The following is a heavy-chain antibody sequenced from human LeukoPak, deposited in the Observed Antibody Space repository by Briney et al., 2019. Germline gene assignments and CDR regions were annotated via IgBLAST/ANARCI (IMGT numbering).Heavy chain of an antibody. Sequence: GRSLRLSCAASGFTFSSYSMNWVRQAPGKGLEWVSSISSSSSYIYYADSVKGRFTISRDNAKNSLYLQMNSLRAEDTAVYYCARATVAGTKYFQHWGQGTLVTVSS. CDR2: ISSSSSYI. J-gene: IGHJ1*01. D-gene: IGHD6-19*01. CDR3: ARATVAGTKYFQH. CDR1: GFTFSSYS. V-gene: IGHV3-21*01.